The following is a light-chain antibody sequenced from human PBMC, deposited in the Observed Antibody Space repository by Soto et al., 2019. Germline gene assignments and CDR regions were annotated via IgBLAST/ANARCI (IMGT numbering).Light chain of an antibody. CDR3: QQYDKLRT. CDR2: GAS. CDR1: QSVGSS. V-gene: IGKV3-15*01. Sequence: EIVVTQSRATLSVSPGETATLSFRHAQSVGSSLAEYQQKPGQAPRLLIYGASTRATGSPARISGSGSGTEFTLTISCRPSEDFAVYYWQQYDKLRTFGQGTKVDI. J-gene: IGKJ1*01.